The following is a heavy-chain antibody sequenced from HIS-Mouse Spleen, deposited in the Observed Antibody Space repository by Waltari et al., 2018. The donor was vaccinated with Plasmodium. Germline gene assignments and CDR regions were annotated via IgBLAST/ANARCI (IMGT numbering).Heavy chain of an antibody. CDR3: AKAQGVINFDY. J-gene: IGHJ4*02. CDR2: ISYDGSKK. D-gene: IGHD3-16*01. CDR1: GFTFSSDG. V-gene: IGHV3-30*18. Sequence: QVQLVESGGGVVQPGRSLRLSCAASGFTFSSDGMHWVRQAPGKGLEWVAVISYDGSKKYYADSVKGRFTISRDNSKNTLYLQMNSLRAEDTAVYYCAKAQGVINFDYWGQGTLVTVSS.